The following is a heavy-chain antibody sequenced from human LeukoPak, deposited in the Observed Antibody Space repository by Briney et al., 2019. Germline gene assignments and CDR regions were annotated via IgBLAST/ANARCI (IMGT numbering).Heavy chain of an antibody. CDR3: ARQLGVGVWALDR. J-gene: IGHJ4*02. CDR2: IRSSDSTT. CDR1: GFSFSRYG. V-gene: IGHV3-48*04. D-gene: IGHD3-16*01. Sequence: GGSLRLSCAASGFSFSRYGMKWVRQAPGKGLEWLSYIRSSDSTTYYADSVKGRFTISRDNAKNSLYLQMDSLRVEDTAVYYCARQLGVGVWALDRWGQGTLVTVSS.